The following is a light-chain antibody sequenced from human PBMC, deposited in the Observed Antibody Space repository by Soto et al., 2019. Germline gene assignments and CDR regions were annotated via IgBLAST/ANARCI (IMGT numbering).Light chain of an antibody. CDR3: CSFAGSYTFWV. Sequence: ALTQPRSVSGSPGQSVTISCTGTSSDVGDYNYVSWYQQYPGKAPKLVIYDVSKRPSGVPDRFSGSKSGNTASLTISGLQAEDEADYYCCSFAGSYTFWVFGGGTKLTVL. J-gene: IGLJ3*02. CDR2: DVS. CDR1: SSDVGDYNY. V-gene: IGLV2-11*01.